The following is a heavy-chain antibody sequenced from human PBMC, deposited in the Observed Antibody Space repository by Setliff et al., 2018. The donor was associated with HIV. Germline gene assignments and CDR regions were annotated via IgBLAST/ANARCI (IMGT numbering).Heavy chain of an antibody. CDR3: ARALRYCGGDCYPCYFDL. D-gene: IGHD2-21*02. V-gene: IGHV3-30-3*01. CDR2: IPYDGSNK. Sequence: GGSLRLSCAASGFTLSSYAMNWVRQAPGKGLEWVAVIPYDGSNKYYADSLKGRFTISRDNSKNTLYLQMTSLRAEDTAVYYWARALRYCGGDCYPCYFDLWCRGTLVTVS. J-gene: IGHJ2*01. CDR1: GFTLSSYA.